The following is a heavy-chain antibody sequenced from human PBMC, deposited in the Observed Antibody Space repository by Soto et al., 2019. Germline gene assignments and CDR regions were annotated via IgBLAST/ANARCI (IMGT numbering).Heavy chain of an antibody. D-gene: IGHD2-2*02. CDR1: GFSFSNAW. CDR3: TTDVAGYWSSTTCYTPENWCDP. V-gene: IGHV3-15*01. CDR2: IRSRPDGGTA. Sequence: EVQLVESGGGLVKPGGSLRLSCAASGFSFSNAWMSWVRQAPGKGLEWVARIRSRPDGGTADYAATGKGRFTVSRDESKHTLYLQMHSLKTEDKAMYYCTTDVAGYWSSTTCYTPENWCDPWGQGTLVTVSS. J-gene: IGHJ5*02.